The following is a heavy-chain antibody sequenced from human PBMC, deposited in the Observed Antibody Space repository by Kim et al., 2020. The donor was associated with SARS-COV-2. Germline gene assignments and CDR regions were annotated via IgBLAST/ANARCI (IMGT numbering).Heavy chain of an antibody. CDR2: IYYSGST. CDR3: ARSPLAAQPHFDY. Sequence: SETLSLTCTVSGGSISSSSYYWGWIRQPPGKGLEWIGSIYYSGSTYYNPSLKSRVTISVDTSKNQFSLKLSSVTAADTAVYYCARSPLAAQPHFDYWGQG. CDR1: GGSISSSSYY. V-gene: IGHV4-39*07. D-gene: IGHD6-6*01. J-gene: IGHJ4*02.